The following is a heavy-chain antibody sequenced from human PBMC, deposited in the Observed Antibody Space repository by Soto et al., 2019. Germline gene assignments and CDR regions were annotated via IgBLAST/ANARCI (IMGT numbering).Heavy chain of an antibody. V-gene: IGHV3-21*06. J-gene: IGHJ6*02. Sequence: PGGSLRLSCATSGFTFSGFSMHWVRQAPGKGLVWVSCISSNSTYIYYADSVKGRFTISRDNAKNSLYLQMNSLRAEDTAVYHCARDSDSRGYFVGYLYGMAVWGQGTTVTVSS. D-gene: IGHD3-22*01. CDR3: ARDSDSRGYFVGYLYGMAV. CDR1: GFTFSGFS. CDR2: ISSNSTYI.